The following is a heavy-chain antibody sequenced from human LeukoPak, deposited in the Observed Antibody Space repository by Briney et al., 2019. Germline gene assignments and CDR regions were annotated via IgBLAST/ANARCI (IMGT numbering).Heavy chain of an antibody. CDR3: ARYFGVYYGSGSYDNWFDP. J-gene: IGHJ5*02. Sequence: SETLSLTCTVSGGSISSYYWSWIRQPPGKGLEWIGYIYYSGSTNYNPSLKSRVTISVDTSKNQFSLKLSSVTAADTAVYYCARYFGVYYGSGSYDNWFDPWGQGTLVTVSS. V-gene: IGHV4-59*01. D-gene: IGHD3-10*01. CDR1: GGSISSYY. CDR2: IYYSGST.